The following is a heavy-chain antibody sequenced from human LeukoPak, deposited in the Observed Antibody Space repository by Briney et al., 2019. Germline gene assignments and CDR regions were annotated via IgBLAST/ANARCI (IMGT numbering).Heavy chain of an antibody. CDR2: IYHSGRT. V-gene: IGHV4-38-2*02. J-gene: IGHJ5*02. Sequence: SETLSLTCTVSGYSISSGYYWGWIRQPPGKGLEWIGSIYHSGRTSYTPFLTSRVTISVDTSKNQFSLKLSSVTAADTAVYYCARDLPTPSSSWRNNWFDPWGQGTLVTVSS. CDR1: GYSISSGYY. D-gene: IGHD6-13*01. CDR3: ARDLPTPSSSWRNNWFDP.